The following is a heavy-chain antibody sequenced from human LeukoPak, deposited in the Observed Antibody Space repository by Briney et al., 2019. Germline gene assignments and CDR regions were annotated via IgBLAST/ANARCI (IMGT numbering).Heavy chain of an antibody. J-gene: IGHJ5*02. Sequence: PSETLSLTCTVSGGSISSYYWSWIRQPPGKGLEWIGYIYYSGSTNYNPSLKSRVTISVDTSKNQFSLKLSSVTAADTAVYYCASYSSSRYGDWFDPWGQGTLVTVSS. CDR2: IYYSGST. V-gene: IGHV4-59*01. CDR3: ASYSSSRYGDWFDP. CDR1: GGSISSYY. D-gene: IGHD6-13*01.